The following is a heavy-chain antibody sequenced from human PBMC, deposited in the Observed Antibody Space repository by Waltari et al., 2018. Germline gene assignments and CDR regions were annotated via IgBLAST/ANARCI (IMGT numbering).Heavy chain of an antibody. Sequence: EVQLVESGGGLVKPGGSLRLSCAASGFTFSSYSMNWVRQAPGKGLEWVSSISSSSSYIYYADSGKGRFTSSRDNAKNSLYLQMNSLRAEDTAVYYCARDLGGIVVVVAAPYGMDVWGQGTTVTVSS. D-gene: IGHD2-15*01. V-gene: IGHV3-21*01. CDR2: ISSSSSYI. CDR1: GFTFSSYS. J-gene: IGHJ6*02. CDR3: ARDLGGIVVVVAAPYGMDV.